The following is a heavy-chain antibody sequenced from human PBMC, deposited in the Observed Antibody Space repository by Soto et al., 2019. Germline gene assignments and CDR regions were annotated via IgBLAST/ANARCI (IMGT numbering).Heavy chain of an antibody. J-gene: IGHJ4*02. CDR3: ARHSYSEY. V-gene: IGHV5-51*01. CDR2: IYPGDSNT. Sequence: GESLQISCKGSGYTFSSYWIGCVRQMPGKGLEWMGIIYPGDSNTRYSPSFQGQVTISVDKTISTAYLQWSSLKASDTAIYYCARHSYSEYWGEGTLVTVSS. CDR1: GYTFSSYW. D-gene: IGHD3-10*01.